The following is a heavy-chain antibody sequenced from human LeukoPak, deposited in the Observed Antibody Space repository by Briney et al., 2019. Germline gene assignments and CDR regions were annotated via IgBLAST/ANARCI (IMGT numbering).Heavy chain of an antibody. J-gene: IGHJ3*02. D-gene: IGHD2-2*01. V-gene: IGHV3-30-3*01. CDR1: GFTFSSYA. CDR3: AAIVVVPAAYDAFDI. CDR2: ISYDGSNK. Sequence: GGSLRLSCAASGFTFSSYAMHWVRQAPGKGLEWVAVISYDGSNKYYADSVKGRFTISRDNSKNTLYLQMNSLRAEDTAVYYCAAIVVVPAAYDAFDIWGQGTMVTVSS.